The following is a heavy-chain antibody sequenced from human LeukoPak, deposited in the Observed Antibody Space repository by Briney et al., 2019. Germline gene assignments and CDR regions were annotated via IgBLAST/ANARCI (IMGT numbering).Heavy chain of an antibody. J-gene: IGHJ4*02. D-gene: IGHD2-8*01. Sequence: SETLSLTCTVSGGSISSSNSYWGWIRQPPGKGLEWVGSIFYSGSTFYNPSLKSRVTISVDTSKNQFSLRLTSVTAADTAVYYCSRENGAFSPFGYWGQGYLVTVLS. CDR3: SRENGAFSPFGY. CDR2: IFYSGST. V-gene: IGHV4-39*07. CDR1: GGSISSSNSY.